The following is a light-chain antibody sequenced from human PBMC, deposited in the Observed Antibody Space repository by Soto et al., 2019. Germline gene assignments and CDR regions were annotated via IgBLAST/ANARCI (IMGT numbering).Light chain of an antibody. V-gene: IGKV3-15*01. CDR2: GAS. CDR1: QSVDSD. J-gene: IGKJ2*01. Sequence: EKVMTQSPATLSVSPGERATLSCRASQSVDSDLAWYQQKPGQAPRLLIYGASSRATGVPARFAGSGSGTEFTPTITSLQSEDFAVYYCQHYNYWPHTFGQGTKLEIK. CDR3: QHYNYWPHT.